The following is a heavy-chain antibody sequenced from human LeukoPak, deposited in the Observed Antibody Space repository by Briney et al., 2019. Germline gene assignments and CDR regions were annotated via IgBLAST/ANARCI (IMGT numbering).Heavy chain of an antibody. D-gene: IGHD1-1*01. CDR2: IWYDGSNK. CDR1: GFTFSRYG. V-gene: IGHV3-33*01. CDR3: ARDRGTWFDP. Sequence: GRPLRLSCAASGFTFSRYGMHGVRQAPGKGLEWVAVIWYDGSNKYYADSVKGRFTISRDNSKNTLYLQMNSLRAEDTAVYYCARDRGTWFDPWGQGTLVTVSS. J-gene: IGHJ5*02.